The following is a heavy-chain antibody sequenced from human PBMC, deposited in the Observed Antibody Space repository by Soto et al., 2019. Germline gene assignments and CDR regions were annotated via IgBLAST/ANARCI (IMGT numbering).Heavy chain of an antibody. D-gene: IGHD6-19*01. Sequence: PGGSLRLSCAASGFTFSSYGMHWVRQAPGKGLEWVAVISYDGSNKYYADSVKGRFTISRDNSKNALYLQVNSLTAEDTAVYYCAREKYSSGFFDYWGQGTLVTVSS. CDR1: GFTFSSYG. CDR2: ISYDGSNK. V-gene: IGHV3-30*03. CDR3: AREKYSSGFFDY. J-gene: IGHJ4*02.